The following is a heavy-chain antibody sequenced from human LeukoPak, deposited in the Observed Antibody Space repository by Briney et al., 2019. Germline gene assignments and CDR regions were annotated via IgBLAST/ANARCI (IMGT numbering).Heavy chain of an antibody. CDR2: INPTGGST. CDR3: AREDVVLVDAVRYYYYGMDV. Sequence: GAAVKVSCKASGYNFISYYMHWVRHPPAQGLEWMGIINPTGGSTSYAQKFQDRVNMTRDKSTSTVYMELSSLKSEDTAVYYCAREDVVLVDAVRYYYYGMDVWAQGTTVTVSS. V-gene: IGHV1-46*01. J-gene: IGHJ6*01. D-gene: IGHD2-8*01. CDR1: GYNFISYY.